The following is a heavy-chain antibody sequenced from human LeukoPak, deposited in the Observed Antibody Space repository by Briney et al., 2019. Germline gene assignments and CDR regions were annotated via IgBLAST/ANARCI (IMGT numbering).Heavy chain of an antibody. V-gene: IGHV4-4*02. CDR3: SRESGPFCPFGY. CDR2: ISLAGRT. J-gene: IGHJ4*02. CDR1: GGSISGTNW. Sequence: SETLSLTCGVSGGSISGTNWWSWVRQPPGQGLVWIGEISLAGRTNYNPSLNGRVTMSLDKSSNQLSLHLTSVTAADTATYFCSRESGPFCPFGYWGQGTLVIVSS. D-gene: IGHD1-26*01.